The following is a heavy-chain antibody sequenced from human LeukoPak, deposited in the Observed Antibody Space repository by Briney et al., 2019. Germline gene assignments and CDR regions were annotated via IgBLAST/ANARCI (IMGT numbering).Heavy chain of an antibody. CDR1: GGSISSGGYS. V-gene: IGHV4-31*03. Sequence: PSETLSLTCTVSGGSISSGGYSWSWIRQHPGKGLEWIGYIYYSVSTYYNPSLKSRVTISVDTSKTQFSLKLRSVTAAATAVYYSARAPGFDPWGQGTLVTVSS. CDR3: ARAPGFDP. J-gene: IGHJ5*02. CDR2: IYYSVST.